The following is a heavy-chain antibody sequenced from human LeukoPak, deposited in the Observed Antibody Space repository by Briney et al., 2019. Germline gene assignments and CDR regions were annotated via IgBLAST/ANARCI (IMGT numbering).Heavy chain of an antibody. CDR3: AREPGPAAPPVDY. J-gene: IGHJ4*02. CDR2: ISSGSTYM. Sequence: GGSLRLSCAASGFTFTSYGMNSVRQAPGKGLEWVSSISSGSTYMYYADSVKGRFTISRNNAKNSVYLQMNSLRVEDTAVYYCAREPGPAAPPVDYWGQGTLVTVSS. V-gene: IGHV3-21*01. CDR1: GFTFTSYG. D-gene: IGHD2-2*01.